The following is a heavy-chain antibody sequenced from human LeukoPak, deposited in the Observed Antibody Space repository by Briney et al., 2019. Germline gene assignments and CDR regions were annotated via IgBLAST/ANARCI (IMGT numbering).Heavy chain of an antibody. J-gene: IGHJ6*02. CDR1: GFTFSSYA. CDR2: ISGSGGST. D-gene: IGHD3-10*01. V-gene: IGHV3-23*01. Sequence: KSGGSLRLSCAASGFTFSSYAMSWVRQAPGKGLEWVSAISGSGGSTYYADSVKGRFTISRHNSKNTLYLQMNSLRAEDTAVYYCARGNSSYGSKYYYYYGMDVWGQGTTVTVSS. CDR3: ARGNSSYGSKYYYYYGMDV.